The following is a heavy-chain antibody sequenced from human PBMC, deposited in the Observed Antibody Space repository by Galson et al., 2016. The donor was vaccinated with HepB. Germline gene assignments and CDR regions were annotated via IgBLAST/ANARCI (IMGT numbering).Heavy chain of an antibody. CDR1: GVSMNNYY. V-gene: IGHV4-4*07. J-gene: IGHJ4*02. Sequence: SETLSLTCSVSGVSMNNYYWNWIRQAAGGGLEWIGRIYASGGTNYNPSLKSRVTISVGTSKNQFSLSLSSMAAADTAVYYCAGQGLGRAGERDIHWGQGTLVTVSS. D-gene: IGHD4-17*01. CDR3: AGQGLGRAGERDIH. CDR2: IYASGGT.